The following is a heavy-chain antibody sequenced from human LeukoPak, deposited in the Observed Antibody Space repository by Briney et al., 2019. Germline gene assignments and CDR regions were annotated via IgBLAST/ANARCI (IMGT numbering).Heavy chain of an antibody. CDR1: GFTFSNYG. CDR2: IWYDGTNE. CDR3: AREGPRGNSQFDY. V-gene: IGHV3-33*01. J-gene: IGHJ4*02. D-gene: IGHD2/OR15-2a*01. Sequence: GGSLRLSCAASGFTFSNYGMHWVRQAPGKGLEWVALIWYDGTNEYYTDSVRGRFTISRENTQNTLYLQMNSLRVEDTALYYCAREGPRGNSQFDYWGQGTLVTVSS.